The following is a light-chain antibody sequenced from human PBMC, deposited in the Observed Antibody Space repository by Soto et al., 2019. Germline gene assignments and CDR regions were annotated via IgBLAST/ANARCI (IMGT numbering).Light chain of an antibody. V-gene: IGKV1-27*01. J-gene: IGKJ1*01. Sequence: DIQMTQSPSSLSASVGDRVTITCRASQGISNYLAWYQQKPGKVPKLLIYAASTLQSGVPSRFSGSGAGTDFTLTISSLQPEDVATYYCQKYNSASPTWTFGQGTKVEIK. CDR1: QGISNY. CDR3: QKYNSASPTWT. CDR2: AAS.